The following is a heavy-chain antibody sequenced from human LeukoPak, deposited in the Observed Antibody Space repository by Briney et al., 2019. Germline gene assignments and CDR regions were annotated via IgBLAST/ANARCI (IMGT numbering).Heavy chain of an antibody. Sequence: GGSLRLSCAASGFTFSTYSMNWVRQAPGKGLEWVSYINSGSTTIYYADSVKGRFTISRDNAKNSLYLQMNSLRAEDTAVYYCARLYYDSSGSFAYWARGPWSPSPQ. D-gene: IGHD3-22*01. CDR1: GFTFSTYS. V-gene: IGHV3-48*04. J-gene: IGHJ4*02. CDR3: ARLYYDSSGSFAY. CDR2: INSGSTTI.